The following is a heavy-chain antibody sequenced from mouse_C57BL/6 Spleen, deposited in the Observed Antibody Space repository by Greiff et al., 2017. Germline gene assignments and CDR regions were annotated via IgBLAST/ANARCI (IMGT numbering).Heavy chain of an antibody. J-gene: IGHJ2*01. CDR1: GYTFTDYE. CDR3: TRYDGYSLDY. D-gene: IGHD2-3*01. CDR2: IDPETGGT. V-gene: IGHV1-15*01. Sequence: QVQLKESGAELVRPGASVTLSCKASGYTFTDYEMHWVKQTPVHGLEWIGAIDPETGGTAYNQKFKGKAILTADKSSSTAYMELRSLTSEDSAVYYCTRYDGYSLDYWGQGTTLTVSS.